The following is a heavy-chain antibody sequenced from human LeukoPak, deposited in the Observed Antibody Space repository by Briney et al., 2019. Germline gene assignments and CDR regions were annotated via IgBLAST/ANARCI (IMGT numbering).Heavy chain of an antibody. V-gene: IGHV3-20*04. CDR1: GFTFNSYW. CDR3: ARVVSGSGWSYYYYYMDV. J-gene: IGHJ6*03. D-gene: IGHD6-19*01. Sequence: GGSLRLSCAASGFTFNSYWMNWVRQAPGKGLEWVSGINWNGGSTGYADSVKGRFTISRDNAKNSLYLQMNSLRAEDTALYYCARVVSGSGWSYYYYYMDVWGKGTTVTISS. CDR2: INWNGGST.